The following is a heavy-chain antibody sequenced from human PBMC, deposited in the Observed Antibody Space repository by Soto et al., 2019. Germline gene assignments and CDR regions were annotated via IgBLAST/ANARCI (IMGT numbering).Heavy chain of an antibody. CDR1: GGTFSNYA. CDR3: ARSQGSSTSLEIYDYSCYGMYV. CDR2: IIPISGTA. Sequence: QVQLVQSGAEVKKPGSSVKVSCKASGGTFSNYAISWVRQAPGQGLEWMGGIIPISGTANYAQKFQGRVTITAVESTSTAYMELSSLRSEDTAVYYCARSQGSSTSLEIYDYSCYGMYVWGQGTTVTVS. J-gene: IGHJ6*02. D-gene: IGHD2-2*01. V-gene: IGHV1-69*01.